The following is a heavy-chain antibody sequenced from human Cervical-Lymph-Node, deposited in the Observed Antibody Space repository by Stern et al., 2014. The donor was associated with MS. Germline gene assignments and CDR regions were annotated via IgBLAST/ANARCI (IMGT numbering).Heavy chain of an antibody. D-gene: IGHD3-22*01. Sequence: QITLKESGPALVKPTQTLTLTCTFSGFSLSTSGMCVSWIRQPPGKALEWLALIDWDDDKYYSTSLKTRLTISKDTSKNQVVLTMTNMDPVDTATYYCARIRRDYYDSSGYCPSDAFDIWGQGTMVTVSS. CDR2: IDWDDDK. CDR3: ARIRRDYYDSSGYCPSDAFDI. CDR1: GFSLSTSGMC. J-gene: IGHJ3*02. V-gene: IGHV2-70*01.